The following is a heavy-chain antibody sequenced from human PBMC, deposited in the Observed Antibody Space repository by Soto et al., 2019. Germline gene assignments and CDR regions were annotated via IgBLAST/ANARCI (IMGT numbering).Heavy chain of an antibody. J-gene: IGHJ4*02. CDR2: ISDSGVNT. V-gene: IGHV3-23*01. CDR1: GLTFMNHA. D-gene: IGHD2-8*01. CDR3: VPWVSAHFDY. Sequence: PGGSLRLSCTTSGLTFMNHAMTWVRQAPDKGLEWVSTISDSGVNTHYADSVKGRFTISRDNSRNTLYLQMNSLRGEDTAVYYCVPWVSAHFDYWGQGTVVTVSS.